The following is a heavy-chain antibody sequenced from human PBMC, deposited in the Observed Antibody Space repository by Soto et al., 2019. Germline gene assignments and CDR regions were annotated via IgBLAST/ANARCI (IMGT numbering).Heavy chain of an antibody. V-gene: IGHV3-21*01. CDR2: ISSSSSYI. Sequence: VGSLRLSCAASGFTFSSYSMNWVRQAPGKGLEWVSSISSSSSYIYYADSVKGRFTISRDNAKSSLYLQMNSLRAEDTAVYYCASGSYRPGDAFDIWGQGTMVTVSS. J-gene: IGHJ3*02. CDR3: ASGSYRPGDAFDI. CDR1: GFTFSSYS. D-gene: IGHD3-16*02.